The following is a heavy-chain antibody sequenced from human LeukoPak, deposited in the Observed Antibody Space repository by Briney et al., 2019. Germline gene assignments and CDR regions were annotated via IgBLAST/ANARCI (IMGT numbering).Heavy chain of an antibody. CDR1: GGTFSSYV. CDR3: ARDCGGSCYSGIFPNSHYGMDV. V-gene: IGHV1-69*13. D-gene: IGHD2-15*01. Sequence: GASVKVSCKASGGTFSSYVISWVRQAPGQGLEWMGGIIPIFGTANYAQKFQGRVTITADESTSTAYMELSSLRSEDTAVYYCARDCGGSCYSGIFPNSHYGMDVWGQGTTVTVSS. J-gene: IGHJ6*02. CDR2: IIPIFGTA.